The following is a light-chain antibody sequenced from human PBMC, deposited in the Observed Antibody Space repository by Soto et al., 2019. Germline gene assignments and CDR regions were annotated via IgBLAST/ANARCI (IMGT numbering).Light chain of an antibody. CDR3: QQYYSYPS. CDR1: QGISSY. Sequence: IQMTQSPSSLSASTGDRVTITCRASQGISSYLAWYQQKPGKAPKLLIYAASTLQSGVPSRFSGSGSGTDFTLTISCLQSEDFATYYCQQYYSYPSFGQGTKVDIK. V-gene: IGKV1-8*01. J-gene: IGKJ1*01. CDR2: AAS.